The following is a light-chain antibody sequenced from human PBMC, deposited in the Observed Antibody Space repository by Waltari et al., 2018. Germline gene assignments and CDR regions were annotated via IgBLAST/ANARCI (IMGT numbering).Light chain of an antibody. Sequence: DIVMTQSPASLAVSLGERATINCKSSPSLFHTNNKDYLAWYQQKSGQPPKLLIYWASTRAFGVPDRFSGSGSGTYFTLTISSLQAEDVAVYYCQQYYSTPNTFGQGTKLEIK. CDR3: QQYYSTPNT. CDR1: PSLFHTNNKDY. V-gene: IGKV4-1*01. CDR2: WAS. J-gene: IGKJ2*01.